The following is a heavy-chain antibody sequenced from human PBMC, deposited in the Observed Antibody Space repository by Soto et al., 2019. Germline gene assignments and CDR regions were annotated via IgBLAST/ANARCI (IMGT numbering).Heavy chain of an antibody. CDR1: GGYCGGLC. CDR2: INHSGRV. V-gene: IGHV4-34*01. CDR3: ARGNMTTVTASRAYYYYGMDV. D-gene: IGHD4-17*01. Sequence: VTHSRTCAVEGGYCGGLCWSWIRKSQGKGLEWIGDINHSGRVNYSPSLKSRVTISLDTSKNQFSLTLSAVTAADTAMYYCARGNMTTVTASRAYYYYGMDVSGQGTSVTVSS. J-gene: IGHJ6*02.